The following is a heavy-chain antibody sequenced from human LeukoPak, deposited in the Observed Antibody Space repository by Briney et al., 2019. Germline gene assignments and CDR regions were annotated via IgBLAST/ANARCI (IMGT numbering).Heavy chain of an antibody. J-gene: IGHJ6*03. D-gene: IGHD2-15*01. V-gene: IGHV3-21*01. Sequence: GGSLRLSCAASGFTFSSYSMNWVRQAPGKGLEWVSSISSSSSYIYYADSVKGRFTISRDNAKNSLYLQMNSLRAEDTAEYYCARDQVVVAATKYYYYYYYMDVWGKGTTVTVSS. CDR2: ISSSSSYI. CDR1: GFTFSSYS. CDR3: ARDQVVVAATKYYYYYYYMDV.